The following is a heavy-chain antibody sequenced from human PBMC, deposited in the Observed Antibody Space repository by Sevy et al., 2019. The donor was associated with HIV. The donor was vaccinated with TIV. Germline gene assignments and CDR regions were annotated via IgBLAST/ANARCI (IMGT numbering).Heavy chain of an antibody. J-gene: IGHJ6*02. V-gene: IGHV4-34*01. Sequence: SETLCLTCAVYGGSFSGYYWSWIRHPPGKGLEWIGEINHSGSTNYNPSLKSRVTISVDTPKNQFSLKLSSVTAADTAVYYCARGTLSGRYCSSTSCRTYYYYYYGMDVWGQGTTVTVSS. D-gene: IGHD2-2*01. CDR2: INHSGST. CDR3: ARGTLSGRYCSSTSCRTYYYYYYGMDV. CDR1: GGSFSGYY.